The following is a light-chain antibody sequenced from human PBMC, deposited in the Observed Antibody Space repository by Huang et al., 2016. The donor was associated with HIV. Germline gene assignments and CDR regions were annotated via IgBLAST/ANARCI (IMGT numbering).Light chain of an antibody. Sequence: DIQMTQSPSTLSASVGERVTIACRASQSLSTWLAWYQQKPGKAPLLLIYKTSNLEKGFPSRVSGSGAGTEFTLTISSLQPDDFATYYCQQYNSYSPMYTFGQGTKLEIK. CDR2: KTS. J-gene: IGKJ2*01. CDR3: QQYNSYSPMYT. CDR1: QSLSTW. V-gene: IGKV1-5*03.